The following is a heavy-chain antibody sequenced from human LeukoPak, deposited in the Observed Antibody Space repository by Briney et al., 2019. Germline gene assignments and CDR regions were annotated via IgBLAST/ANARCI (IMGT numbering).Heavy chain of an antibody. Sequence: SETLSLTCTVSGGSISSSSYYWGWLRQPPGKGLEWIGCIYYTGSTYYHPSLKSRVTISVDTSKNQFSLKLSSVTAADTAVYYCARDSAIIYYYDSSGYYGYDAFDIWGQGTMVTVSS. CDR2: IYYTGST. V-gene: IGHV4-39*07. D-gene: IGHD3-22*01. J-gene: IGHJ3*02. CDR1: GGSISSSSYY. CDR3: ARDSAIIYYYDSSGYYGYDAFDI.